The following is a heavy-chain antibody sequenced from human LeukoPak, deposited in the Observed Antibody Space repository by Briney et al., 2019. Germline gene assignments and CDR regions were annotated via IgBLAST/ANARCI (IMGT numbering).Heavy chain of an antibody. Sequence: ASVKVSCKASGYTFTGYYIHWVRQAPGQGLEWMGWISPNSGGTKYAQNFQGRATITRDTSISTAYMELNRLRFDDTALYYCARGDCSTISCPFDPWGQGTLVTVAS. CDR3: ARGDCSTISCPFDP. V-gene: IGHV1-2*02. CDR1: GYTFTGYY. CDR2: ISPNSGGT. J-gene: IGHJ5*02. D-gene: IGHD2-2*01.